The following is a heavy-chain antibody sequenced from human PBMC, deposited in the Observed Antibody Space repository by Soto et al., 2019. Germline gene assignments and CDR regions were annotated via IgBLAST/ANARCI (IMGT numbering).Heavy chain of an antibody. J-gene: IGHJ4*02. Sequence: EVQLLESGGGLVQPGGSLRLSCEASGFTFNNYAMTWVRQAPGKGLEWVSAISGGGDTTSYADSVKGRFTFSRDGSKNTLYLQMSSLRAEDTALYYCAKGRGGSGSLTPRVDFWGQGTLVTVSS. V-gene: IGHV3-23*01. D-gene: IGHD3-10*01. CDR2: ISGGGDTT. CDR1: GFTFNNYA. CDR3: AKGRGGSGSLTPRVDF.